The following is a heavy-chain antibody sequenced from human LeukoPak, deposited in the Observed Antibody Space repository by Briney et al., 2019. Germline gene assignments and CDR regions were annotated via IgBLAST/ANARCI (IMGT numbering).Heavy chain of an antibody. V-gene: IGHV4-39*01. Sequence: SETLSLTCAVSGGSLSGYYWGWIRQPPGKGLEWIGTIYYSGVTYYNPSLRTRVTISVDTSKKQFSPKLSSVTAADTAVYYCARHLFGSGYYPDYWGQGTLVTVSS. CDR1: GGSLSGYY. D-gene: IGHD3-22*01. CDR3: ARHLFGSGYYPDY. J-gene: IGHJ4*02. CDR2: IYYSGVT.